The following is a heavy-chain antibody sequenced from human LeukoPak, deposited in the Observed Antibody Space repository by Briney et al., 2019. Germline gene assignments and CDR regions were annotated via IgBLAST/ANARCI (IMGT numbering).Heavy chain of an antibody. D-gene: IGHD3-22*01. CDR1: GFTVSSKY. CDR3: AKSERLSMIGGWAPTFDS. Sequence: GGTLRLSCAASGFTVSSKYMSWVRQAPGKGLEWVSILYSDGSTYYADSVEGRFTISRDNSKNTLYFQMNSLRVEDTAVYYCAKSERLSMIGGWAPTFDSWGQGTLVTVSS. CDR2: LYSDGST. V-gene: IGHV3-66*01. J-gene: IGHJ4*02.